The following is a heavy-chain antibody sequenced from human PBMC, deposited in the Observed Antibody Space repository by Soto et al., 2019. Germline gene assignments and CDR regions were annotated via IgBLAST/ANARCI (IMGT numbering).Heavy chain of an antibody. V-gene: IGHV4-59*02. CDR1: DGSVTGYC. J-gene: IGHJ4*02. CDR3: ARGPDHSKVGY. Sequence: QVQLQESGPGLVKPSETLPLTCSVSDGSVTGYCWSWIRQPPGKGLEWIGCIDYNGRAHYNPSLTSRVTMSLDTSNTPFPLKLSSVTTTDTAVYYCARGPDHSKVGYWGQGTLVTVSS. CDR2: IDYNGRA. D-gene: IGHD4-4*01.